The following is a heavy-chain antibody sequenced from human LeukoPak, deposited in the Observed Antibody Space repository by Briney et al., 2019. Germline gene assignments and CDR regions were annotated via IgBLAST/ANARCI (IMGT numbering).Heavy chain of an antibody. J-gene: IGHJ6*02. Sequence: SVKVSCKASGGTFSSYAISWVRQAPGQGLEWMGRIIPIFGIANYAQRFQGRVTITADKSTSTAYMELSSLRSEDTAVYYCARGTTSEIFGVVLSYYYYGMDVWGQGTTVTVSS. D-gene: IGHD3-3*01. CDR1: GGTFSSYA. CDR3: ARGTTSEIFGVVLSYYYYGMDV. V-gene: IGHV1-69*17. CDR2: IIPIFGIA.